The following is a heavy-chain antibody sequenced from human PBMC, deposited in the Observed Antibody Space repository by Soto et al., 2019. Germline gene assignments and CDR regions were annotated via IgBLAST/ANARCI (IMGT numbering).Heavy chain of an antibody. CDR3: ATDPQVAQPFSLAFDI. Sequence: QVQLVQSGAEVKKPGASVKVSCKVSGYTLTELSMHWVRQAPGKGLEWMGGFDPEDGETIYAQKFQGRVTMTEDTSTDTAYMELSSLRSEDTAGYYCATDPQVAQPFSLAFDIWGQGTMVTVSS. J-gene: IGHJ3*02. CDR1: GYTLTELS. V-gene: IGHV1-24*01. CDR2: FDPEDGET. D-gene: IGHD2-15*01.